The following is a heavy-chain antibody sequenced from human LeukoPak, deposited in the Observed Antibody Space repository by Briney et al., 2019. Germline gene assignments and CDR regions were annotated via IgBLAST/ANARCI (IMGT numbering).Heavy chain of an antibody. J-gene: IGHJ1*01. CDR1: GGSISSSSYY. D-gene: IGHD5-18*01. Sequence: SETLSLTCTVSGGSISSSSYYWGWIRQPPGKGLEWIGSIYYSGSTNYNPSLKSRVTISVDTSKNQFSLKLSSVTAADTAVYYCARDSDSSEYFQHWGQGTLVTVSS. CDR3: ARDSDSSEYFQH. V-gene: IGHV4-39*07. CDR2: IYYSGST.